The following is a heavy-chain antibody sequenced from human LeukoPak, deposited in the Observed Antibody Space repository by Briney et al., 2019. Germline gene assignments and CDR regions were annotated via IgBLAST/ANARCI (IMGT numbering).Heavy chain of an antibody. CDR2: ISAYYGNT. V-gene: IGHV1-18*01. J-gene: IGHJ4*02. Sequence: ASVKVSCKASGYTFTNYGISWVRQAPGQGLEWMGWISAYYGNTNYAQKLQGRVTMTTDTSTSTAYMELRSLRSDDTALYYCARSGVGYYYDSSGYYPLDYWGQGTLVTVSS. CDR3: ARSGVGYYYDSSGYYPLDY. CDR1: GYTFTNYG. D-gene: IGHD3-22*01.